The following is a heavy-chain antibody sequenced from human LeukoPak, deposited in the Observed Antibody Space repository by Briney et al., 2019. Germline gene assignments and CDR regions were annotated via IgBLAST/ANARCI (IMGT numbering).Heavy chain of an antibody. V-gene: IGHV4-39*07. CDR1: GGSISGSSYY. Sequence: SETLSLTCTVSGGSISGSSYYWSWIRQPPGKGLEWIGEINHSGSTNYNPSLKSRVTISVDTSKNQFSLKLSSVTAADTAVYYCARGVRGIFGVVITKYYYYYGMDVWGQGTTVTVSS. CDR3: ARGVRGIFGVVITKYYYYYGMDV. J-gene: IGHJ6*02. D-gene: IGHD3-3*01. CDR2: INHSGST.